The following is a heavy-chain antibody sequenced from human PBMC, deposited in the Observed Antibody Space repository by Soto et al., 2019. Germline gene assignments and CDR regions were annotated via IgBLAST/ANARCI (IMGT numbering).Heavy chain of an antibody. CDR2: IRYDGSNK. J-gene: IGHJ4*02. CDR1: GFTFSSHG. D-gene: IGHD6-13*01. Sequence: GGSLRLSCGASGFTFSSHGMHWVRQAPGKGLEWVAVIRYDGSNKYYADSVKGRFTISRDNSENTLYLQMDSLRAEDTAVYYCARGRGYSSSWSIYYFDFWGQGTQVTVSS. V-gene: IGHV3-33*01. CDR3: ARGRGYSSSWSIYYFDF.